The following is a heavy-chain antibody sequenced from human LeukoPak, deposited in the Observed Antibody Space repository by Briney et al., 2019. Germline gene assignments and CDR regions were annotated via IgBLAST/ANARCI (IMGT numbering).Heavy chain of an antibody. V-gene: IGHV4-39*01. CDR3: ARRGAIVVVPAAHFDY. CDR2: VYYSGST. J-gene: IGHJ4*02. CDR1: GDSISNSDYH. D-gene: IGHD2-2*01. Sequence: SETLSLTCTVSGDSISNSDYHWGWIRQSPGKGLEWIGSVYYSGSTYYNPSLKSRVTISVDTSKNQFSLKLSSVTAADTAVYYCARRGAIVVVPAAHFDYWGQGTLVTVSS.